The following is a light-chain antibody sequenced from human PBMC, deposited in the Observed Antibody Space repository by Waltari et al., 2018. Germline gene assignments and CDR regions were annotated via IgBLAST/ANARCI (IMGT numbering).Light chain of an antibody. CDR3: GTWDSSLSAGV. CDR2: VTT. V-gene: IGLV1-51*01. Sequence: QSVLTQPPSVSAAPGQKVTISCSGSSSNIGNNYVSCYQKLPGTAPKLLIYVTTKPPSRIPDLFSGSQSGTSATLRITGLQPGYEADYYCGTWDSSLSAGVFGGVTTLTVL. J-gene: IGLJ2*01. CDR1: SSNIGNNY.